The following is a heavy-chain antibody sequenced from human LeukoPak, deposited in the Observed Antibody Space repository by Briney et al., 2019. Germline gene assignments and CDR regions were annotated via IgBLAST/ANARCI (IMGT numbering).Heavy chain of an antibody. V-gene: IGHV4-34*01. Sequence: PSETLSLTCAVYGGSFSGYYWSWIRQPPGKGLEWIGEINHSGSTNYNPSLKSRVTISVDTSMNQFSLKLSSVTAADTAVYYCARSPTGTTKPRSNWFDPWGQGTLVTVSS. J-gene: IGHJ5*02. CDR2: INHSGST. D-gene: IGHD1-7*01. CDR3: ARSPTGTTKPRSNWFDP. CDR1: GGSFSGYY.